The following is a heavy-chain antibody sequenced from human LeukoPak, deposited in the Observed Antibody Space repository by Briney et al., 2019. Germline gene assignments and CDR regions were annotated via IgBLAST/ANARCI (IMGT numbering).Heavy chain of an antibody. V-gene: IGHV2-5*02. CDR3: AHTPHDFWSGYYTRDY. J-gene: IGHJ4*02. D-gene: IGHD3-3*01. Sequence: SGPTLVKPTQTLTLTCTFSGFSLSTSGVGVGWIRQPPGKALEWLALIYWDDDKRYSPSLKSRLTITKDTSKNQVVLTMTNMDPVDTATYYCAHTPHDFWSGYYTRDYWGQGTLVTVSS. CDR2: IYWDDDK. CDR1: GFSLSTSGVG.